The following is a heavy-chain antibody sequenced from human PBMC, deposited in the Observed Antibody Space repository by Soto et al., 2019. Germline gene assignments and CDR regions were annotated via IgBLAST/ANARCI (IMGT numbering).Heavy chain of an antibody. CDR3: AKDISRGPTKNYDFWSGPDY. Sequence: GGSLRLSCAASGFTFDEYAIHWVRQPPGKGLEWVSLISWDGSNRYYADSVQGRFTISRDNSKYSLYLEMNSLRPEDTALYYCAKDISRGPTKNYDFWSGPDYWGQGILVTVSS. J-gene: IGHJ4*02. CDR2: ISWDGSNR. D-gene: IGHD3-3*01. CDR1: GFTFDEYA. V-gene: IGHV3-43D*04.